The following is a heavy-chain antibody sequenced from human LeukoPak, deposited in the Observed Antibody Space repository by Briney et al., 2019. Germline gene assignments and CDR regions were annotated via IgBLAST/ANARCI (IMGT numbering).Heavy chain of an antibody. CDR3: ARDREYSGNYGPYY. D-gene: IGHD1-26*01. V-gene: IGHV1-2*02. J-gene: IGHJ4*02. Sequence: GASVKVSCKASGYTFTGYYIHWVRQAPGQGLEWMGWINPNSGGTNYAQKFQGRVTMTRDTSISTAYRELSRLRSDDTAVYYCARDREYSGNYGPYYWGQGTLVTVSS. CDR1: GYTFTGYY. CDR2: INPNSGGT.